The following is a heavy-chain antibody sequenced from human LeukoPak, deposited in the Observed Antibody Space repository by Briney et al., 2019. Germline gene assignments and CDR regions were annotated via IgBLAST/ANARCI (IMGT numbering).Heavy chain of an antibody. CDR3: AKAYYDSTGYYGY. CDR2: ISGSGGST. V-gene: IGHV3-23*01. Sequence: GGSLRLSCAASGFTFSGYAMSWVRQAPGKGLEWVSTISGSGGSTYYADSVKGRFTISRDNSKNTLYLQMNSLRAEDTAVYYCAKAYYDSTGYYGYWGRGTLVTVSS. CDR1: GFTFSGYA. J-gene: IGHJ4*02. D-gene: IGHD3-22*01.